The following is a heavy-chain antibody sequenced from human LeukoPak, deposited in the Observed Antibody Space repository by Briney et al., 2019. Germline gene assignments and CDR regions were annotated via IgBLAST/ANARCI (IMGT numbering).Heavy chain of an antibody. Sequence: GGSLRLSCAASGFTFSSYGLNWARQAPGKGLEWVSTTSSGGHIYYEDSVKGRFTISRDNAKNSLYLQMNSLRAEDTAVYYCARDQDGGKYYYESSGYSHWGQGILVTVSS. J-gene: IGHJ4*02. D-gene: IGHD3-22*01. V-gene: IGHV3-21*01. CDR2: TSSGGHI. CDR3: ARDQDGGKYYYESSGYSH. CDR1: GFTFSSYG.